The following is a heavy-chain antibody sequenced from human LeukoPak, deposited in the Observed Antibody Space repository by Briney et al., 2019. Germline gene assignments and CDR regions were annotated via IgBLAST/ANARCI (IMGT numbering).Heavy chain of an antibody. CDR1: GGSISTYY. CDR2: IYYSGST. V-gene: IGHV4-59*01. D-gene: IGHD2-15*01. CDR3: ARVQKDIVVVVAADPYDAFDI. Sequence: SETQSLTCTVSGGSISTYYWSWIRQPPGKGLEWIGYIYYSGSTNYNPSLKSRVIISVDTSKNQLSLKLTSVTAADTAVYYCARVQKDIVVVVAADPYDAFDIWGQGTMVTVSS. J-gene: IGHJ3*02.